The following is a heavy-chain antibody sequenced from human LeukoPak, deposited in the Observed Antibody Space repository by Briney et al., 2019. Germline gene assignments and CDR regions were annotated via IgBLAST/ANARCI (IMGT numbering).Heavy chain of an antibody. CDR2: IWYDGSNK. V-gene: IGHV3-33*01. D-gene: IGHD4-17*01. CDR1: GFTFSSYG. Sequence: PGGSLRLSCAASGFTFSSYGMHWVRQAPGKGLEWVAVIWYDGSNKYYADSVKGRFTISRDNAKNTLYLQMNSLRAEDTAVYYCARDSADYGDPPWGQGTLVTVSS. CDR3: ARDSADYGDPP. J-gene: IGHJ5*02.